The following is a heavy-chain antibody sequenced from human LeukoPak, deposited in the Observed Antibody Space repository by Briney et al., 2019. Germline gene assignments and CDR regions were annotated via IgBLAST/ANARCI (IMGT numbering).Heavy chain of an antibody. CDR1: GFTFSSYG. CDR3: ARTKRGVPEDY. D-gene: IGHD3-10*01. V-gene: IGHV3-30*03. Sequence: GGSLRLSCAASGFTFSSYGMHWVRQAPGKGLEWVAVISYDGGNKYYADSVKGRFTISRDNSKNTLYLQMNSLRAEDTAVYYCARTKRGVPEDYWGQGTLVTVSS. CDR2: ISYDGGNK. J-gene: IGHJ4*02.